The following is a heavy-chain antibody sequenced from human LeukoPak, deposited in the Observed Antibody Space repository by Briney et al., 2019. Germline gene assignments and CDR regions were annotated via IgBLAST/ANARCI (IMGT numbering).Heavy chain of an antibody. Sequence: SVKVSCKASGGTFSSYAISWVRQAPGQGLEWMGGIIPIFGTANYAQKFQGRVTITADESTSTAYMVLSSLRSEDTAVYYCAREYPNLHGVDYWGQGTLVTVSS. D-gene: IGHD1-14*01. CDR2: IIPIFGTA. CDR3: AREYPNLHGVDY. V-gene: IGHV1-69*13. CDR1: GGTFSSYA. J-gene: IGHJ4*02.